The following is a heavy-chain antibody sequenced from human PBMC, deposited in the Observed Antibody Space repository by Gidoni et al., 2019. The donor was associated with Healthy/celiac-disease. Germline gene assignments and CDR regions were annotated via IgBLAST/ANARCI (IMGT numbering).Heavy chain of an antibody. D-gene: IGHD2-21*02. CDR3: ARGRAVVTPVRGRHSAEYFQH. J-gene: IGHJ1*01. CDR1: GYTFTSYY. CDR2: IHPSGGST. V-gene: IGHV1-46*01. Sequence: QVQLVQSGAEVKKPGASVKVSCQASGYTFTSYYMHWLRQAPGQGLEWMGIIHPSGGSTSYAQKFQGRVTMTRDTSTSTVYMELSSLRSEDTAVYYCARGRAVVTPVRGRHSAEYFQHWGQGTLVTVSS.